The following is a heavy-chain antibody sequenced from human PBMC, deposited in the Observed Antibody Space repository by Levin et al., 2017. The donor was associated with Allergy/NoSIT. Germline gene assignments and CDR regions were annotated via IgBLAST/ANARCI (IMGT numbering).Heavy chain of an antibody. CDR2: ISGSGGST. V-gene: IGHV3-23*01. D-gene: IGHD4-17*01. Sequence: GGSLRLSCAASGFTFSSYAMSWVRQAPGKGLEWVSAISGSGGSTYYADSVKGRFTISRDNSKNTLYLQMNSLRAEDTAVYYCAKASSTVTTYYYYYYMDVWGKGTTVTVSS. J-gene: IGHJ6*03. CDR1: GFTFSSYA. CDR3: AKASSTVTTYYYYYYMDV.